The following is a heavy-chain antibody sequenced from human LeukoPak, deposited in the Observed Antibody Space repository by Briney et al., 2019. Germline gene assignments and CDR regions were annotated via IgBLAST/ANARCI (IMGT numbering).Heavy chain of an antibody. Sequence: PSETLSLTCAVYGGSFSGYYWSWIRQPPGKGLEWIGEINHSGSTNYNPSLKSRVTISVDTSKNQFSLKLSSVTAADTAVYYCARVGTTKPYYYYYYMDVWGKGTTVTVSS. J-gene: IGHJ6*03. CDR3: ARVGTTKPYYYYYYMDV. D-gene: IGHD2-2*01. CDR2: INHSGST. V-gene: IGHV4-34*01. CDR1: GGSFSGYY.